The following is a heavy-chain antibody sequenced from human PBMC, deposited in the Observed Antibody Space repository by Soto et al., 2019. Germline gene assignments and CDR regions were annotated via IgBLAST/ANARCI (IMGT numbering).Heavy chain of an antibody. CDR2: IIPIFGTA. D-gene: IGHD3-22*01. V-gene: IGHV1-69*12. J-gene: IGHJ4*02. CDR3: ARATLYEGPGREPYYFDY. Sequence: QVQLVQSGAEVKKPGSSMKVSCKASGGTFSSYAISWVRQAPGQGLEWMGGIIPIFGTANYAQKFQGRVTITADESTSTAYMELSSLRSEDTAVYYCARATLYEGPGREPYYFDYCGQGTLVTVSS. CDR1: GGTFSSYA.